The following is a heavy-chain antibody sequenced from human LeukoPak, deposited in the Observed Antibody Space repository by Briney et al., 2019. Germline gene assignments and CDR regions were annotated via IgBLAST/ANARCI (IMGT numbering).Heavy chain of an antibody. J-gene: IGHJ4*02. D-gene: IGHD5-18*01. CDR3: ATEGGYSYGFGD. V-gene: IGHV1-24*01. CDR2: FDPEDGET. CDR1: GYTLTELS. Sequence: ASVKASCKVSGYTLTELSMHWVRQAPGKGLEWMGGFDPEDGETIYAQKFQGRVTMTEDTSKDTAYMELSSLRSEDTAVYYCATEGGYSYGFGDWGQGTLVTVSS.